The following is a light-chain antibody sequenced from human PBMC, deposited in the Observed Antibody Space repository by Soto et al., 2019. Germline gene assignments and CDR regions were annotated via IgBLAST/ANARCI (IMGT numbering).Light chain of an antibody. CDR2: DAS. CDR3: QQYNDWPLT. V-gene: IGKV3-15*01. CDR1: QSISRS. Sequence: EIVLTQSPAILSVSPGERATLSCRASQSISRSLAWYQQKPGQAPRLLISDASTRATGIPARFSGTGSGTEFTLTISSLQSEDFALYYCQQYNDWPLTFGQGTKVDIK. J-gene: IGKJ1*01.